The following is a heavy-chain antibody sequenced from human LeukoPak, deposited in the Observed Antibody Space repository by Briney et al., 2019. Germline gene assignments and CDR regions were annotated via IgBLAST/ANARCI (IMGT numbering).Heavy chain of an antibody. Sequence: GGSLRLSCVASGFSFGSYWMAWVRQAPGKGLEWVANMKHDGIEKYHVDSVKGRFTISRDNTKNSLYLHMSSLRAEDTAVYYCAKGAPMVRGVIRGPVTHWGQGTLVTVSS. V-gene: IGHV3-7*02. J-gene: IGHJ4*02. CDR3: AKGAPMVRGVIRGPVTH. CDR2: MKHDGIEK. D-gene: IGHD3-10*01. CDR1: GFSFGSYW.